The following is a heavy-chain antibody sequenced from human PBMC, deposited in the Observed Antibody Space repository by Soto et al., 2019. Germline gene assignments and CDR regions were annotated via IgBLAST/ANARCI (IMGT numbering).Heavy chain of an antibody. CDR2: IYSGGST. Sequence: GGSLRLSCAASGFTVSSNYMSWVRQAPGKGLEWVSVIYSGGSTYYADSVKGRFTISRDNSKNTLYLQMNSLRAEDTAVYYCARDGDSSSSNFDYWGQGTLVTVSS. J-gene: IGHJ4*02. D-gene: IGHD6-6*01. CDR1: GFTVSSNY. CDR3: ARDGDSSSSNFDY. V-gene: IGHV3-53*01.